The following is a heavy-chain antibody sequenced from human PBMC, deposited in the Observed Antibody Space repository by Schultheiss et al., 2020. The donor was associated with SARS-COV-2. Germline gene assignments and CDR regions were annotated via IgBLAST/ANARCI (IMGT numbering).Heavy chain of an antibody. CDR3: ARAGCSGGSYYSPGIFAAYYYYYGMDV. Sequence: ASVKVSCKASGYTFTSYGISWVRQATGQGLEWMGWMNPNSGNTGYAQKFQGRVTMTRNTSISTAYMELSSLRSEDTAVYYCARAGCSGGSYYSPGIFAAYYYYYGMDVWGQGTTVTVSS. D-gene: IGHD2-15*01. J-gene: IGHJ6*02. CDR1: GYTFTSYG. V-gene: IGHV1-8*02. CDR2: MNPNSGNT.